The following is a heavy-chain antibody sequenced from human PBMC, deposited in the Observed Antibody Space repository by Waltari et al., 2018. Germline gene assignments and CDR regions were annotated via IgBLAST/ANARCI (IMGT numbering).Heavy chain of an antibody. CDR1: GYSISSGYY. Sequence: QVQLQESGPGLVKPSETLSLTCTVSGYSISSGYYSGWIRHPPGKGLEWIGMTDQSGSTYYNPSLKSRVTISVDTSKNQFSLKLSSVTAADTAVYYCARGVTVTFYYMDVWGKGTTVTISS. CDR2: TDQSGST. J-gene: IGHJ6*03. D-gene: IGHD4-4*01. CDR3: ARGVTVTFYYMDV. V-gene: IGHV4-38-2*02.